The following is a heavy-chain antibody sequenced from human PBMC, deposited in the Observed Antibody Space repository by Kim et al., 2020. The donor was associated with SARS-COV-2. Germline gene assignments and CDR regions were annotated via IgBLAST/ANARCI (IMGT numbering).Heavy chain of an antibody. V-gene: IGHV3-15*01. J-gene: IGHJ6*02. Sequence: GGSLRLSCAASGFTFNNACMSWVRQAPGKGLEWVGPIKSNTNDGKKDYAANVRGSFYISSAESSHKLYLQMNSLKTAATSVYSCASDYYYGLHFCG. CDR1: GFTFNNAC. CDR3: ASDYYYGLHF. CDR2: IKSNTNDGKK.